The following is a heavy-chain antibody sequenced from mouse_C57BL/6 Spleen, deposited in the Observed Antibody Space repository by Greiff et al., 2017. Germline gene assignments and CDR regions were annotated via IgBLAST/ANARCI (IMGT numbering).Heavy chain of an antibody. CDR3: AREGYDYDESWFAY. V-gene: IGHV1-61*01. J-gene: IGHJ3*01. D-gene: IGHD2-4*01. Sequence: VQLQQPGAELVRPGSSVKLSCKASGYTFTSYWMDWVKQRPGQGLEWIGNIYPSDSETHYNQKFKDKATLTVDKSSSTAYMQLSSLTSEDSAVYYCAREGYDYDESWFAYWGQGTLVTVSA. CDR1: GYTFTSYW. CDR2: IYPSDSET.